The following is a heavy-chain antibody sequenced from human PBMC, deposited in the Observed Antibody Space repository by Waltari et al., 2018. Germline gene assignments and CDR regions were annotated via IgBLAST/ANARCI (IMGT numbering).Heavy chain of an antibody. V-gene: IGHV4-59*01. Sequence: QVQLQESGPGLVKPSETLSLTCSVSGGSISSYYWSWIRQPPGKGLEWIGYIYYSGSTNYNPSLKSRVTISVDTSKNPFSLKLSSVTAADTAVYYCARDLPVGAGDYWGQGTLVTVSS. CDR2: IYYSGST. D-gene: IGHD1-26*01. J-gene: IGHJ4*02. CDR3: ARDLPVGAGDY. CDR1: GGSISSYY.